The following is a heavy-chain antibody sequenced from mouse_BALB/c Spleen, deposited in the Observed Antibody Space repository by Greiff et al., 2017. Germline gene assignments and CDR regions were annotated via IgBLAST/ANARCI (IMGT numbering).Heavy chain of an antibody. CDR3: ARRRDWDYAMDY. CDR1: GFTFSSYY. J-gene: IGHJ4*01. CDR2: INSNGGST. V-gene: IGHV5-6-2*01. Sequence: EVKVVESGGGLVKLGGSLKLSCAASGFTFSSYYMSWVRQTPEKRLELVAAINSNGGSTYYPDTVKGRFTISRDNAKNTLYLQMSSLKSEDTALYYCARRRDWDYAMDYWGQGTSVTVSS.